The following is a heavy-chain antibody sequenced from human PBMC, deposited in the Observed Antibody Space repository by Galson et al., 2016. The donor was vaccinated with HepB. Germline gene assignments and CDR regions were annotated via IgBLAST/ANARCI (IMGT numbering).Heavy chain of an antibody. CDR3: ARDRKVLLWFGEPEDY. Sequence: SLRLSCAASGFTFSDYYMHWIRQAPGKGLEWVSSISSSGSTIYYADSVKGRFIISRDNAKNSLYLQMNSLRAEDTAVYYCARDRKVLLWFGEPEDYWGQGTLVSVSS. CDR1: GFTFSDYY. D-gene: IGHD3-10*01. J-gene: IGHJ4*02. CDR2: ISSSGSTI. V-gene: IGHV3-11*01.